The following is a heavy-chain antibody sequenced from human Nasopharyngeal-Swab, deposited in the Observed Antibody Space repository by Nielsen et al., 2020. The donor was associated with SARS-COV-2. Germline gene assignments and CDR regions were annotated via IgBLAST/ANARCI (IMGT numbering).Heavy chain of an antibody. CDR1: GYTLTELS. V-gene: IGHV1-24*01. Sequence: ASVKVSCKVSGYTLTELSMHWVRQAPGKGLEGMGGFDPEDGETIYAQKFQGRVTMTEDTSTDTAYMELSSLRSEDTAVYYCATGPAVVVPAAIDYWGQGTLVTVSS. CDR3: ATGPAVVVPAAIDY. J-gene: IGHJ4*02. D-gene: IGHD2-2*02. CDR2: FDPEDGET.